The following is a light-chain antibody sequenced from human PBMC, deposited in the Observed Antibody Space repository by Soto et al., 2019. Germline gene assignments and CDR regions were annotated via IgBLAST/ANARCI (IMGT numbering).Light chain of an antibody. CDR1: QSVYSN. V-gene: IGKV3-15*01. J-gene: IGKJ1*01. Sequence: EIVMTQSPGTLSVSPGERATLSCRASQSVYSNLAWYQQKPGQAPRLLIYGASTRATGIPARFSGSGSGTEFTLTISSLQSEDFAVYYCQQYNNWPPWTFGQGTKVEIK. CDR2: GAS. CDR3: QQYNNWPPWT.